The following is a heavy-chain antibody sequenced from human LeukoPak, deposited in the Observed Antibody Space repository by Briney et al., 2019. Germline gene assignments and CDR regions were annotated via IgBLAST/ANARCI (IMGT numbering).Heavy chain of an antibody. D-gene: IGHD5-12*01. CDR1: GYTFTSYG. Sequence: ASVKVSCKASGYTFTSYGINWVRQAPGQGLEWMAWISAYNGNTNYAQKLQGIVTMTTDTSTSTAYMELRSLRSDDTAVYYCARDDALVATGSFDYWGQRTLVTVSS. CDR2: ISAYNGNT. J-gene: IGHJ4*02. CDR3: ARDDALVATGSFDY. V-gene: IGHV1-18*01.